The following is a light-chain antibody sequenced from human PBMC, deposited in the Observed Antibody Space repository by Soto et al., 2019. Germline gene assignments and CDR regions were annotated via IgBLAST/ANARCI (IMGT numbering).Light chain of an antibody. Sequence: EVVLTQSPATLSLSPGERATLSCRASQSVKNFLAWYQQKPGQAPRLLIYNAYNRASGIPDRFSGSGSGTDFTLTISRLEPEDFVVYHCQQYDGSPRTFGQGTKVDIK. CDR3: QQYDGSPRT. V-gene: IGKV3-11*01. CDR1: QSVKNF. J-gene: IGKJ1*01. CDR2: NAY.